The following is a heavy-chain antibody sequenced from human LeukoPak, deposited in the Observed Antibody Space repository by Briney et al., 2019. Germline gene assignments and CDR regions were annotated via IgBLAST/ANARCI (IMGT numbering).Heavy chain of an antibody. CDR1: GYTFTSYG. D-gene: IGHD3-10*01. CDR3: ARVWFGELLGDV. J-gene: IGHJ6*02. CDR2: ISAYNGNP. V-gene: IGHV1-18*01. Sequence: GASVKVSCKASGYTFTSYGISWVRQAPGQGLEWMGWISAYNGNPNYAQKFQGRVTMTTDTSTSTAYMELRSLRSDDTAVYYCARVWFGELLGDVWGQGTTVTVSS.